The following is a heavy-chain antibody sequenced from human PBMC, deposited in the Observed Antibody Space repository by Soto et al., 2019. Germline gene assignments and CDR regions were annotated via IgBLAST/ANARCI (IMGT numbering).Heavy chain of an antibody. CDR2: ISYSGST. Sequence: QVQLQESGPGLVKPSETLSLTCTVSGGSISSYHWHWMRQSPGKGLEWIGYISYSGSTNYNPSLKXXVXIXXDTSKNQFSLKLSSVSAADTAVYYCANLYYFTMDVWGQGTTVTVSS. V-gene: IGHV4-59*08. CDR3: ANLYYFTMDV. J-gene: IGHJ6*02. CDR1: GGSISSYH.